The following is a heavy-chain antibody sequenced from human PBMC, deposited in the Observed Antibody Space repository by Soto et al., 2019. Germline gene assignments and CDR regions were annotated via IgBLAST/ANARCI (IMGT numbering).Heavy chain of an antibody. CDR3: ARDVEYCSGGSCYSNYYGMDV. CDR2: MNPNSGTT. Sequence: ASVKVSCKASGYTFTSYDINWVRQATGQGREWMGWMNPNSGTTGYAQKFQGRVTLTRDTSISTAYMELSGLRSEDTAVYYCARDVEYCSGGSCYSNYYGMDVWGQGTTVTVSS. V-gene: IGHV1-8*01. D-gene: IGHD2-15*01. CDR1: GYTFTSYD. J-gene: IGHJ6*02.